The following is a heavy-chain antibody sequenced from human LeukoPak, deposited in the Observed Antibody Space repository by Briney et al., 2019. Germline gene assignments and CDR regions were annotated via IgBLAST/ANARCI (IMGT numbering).Heavy chain of an antibody. Sequence: PGGSLRLSCVASGFTFSTYGMNWVRQAPGKGLEWVSVIYSGGSTYYADSVKGRFTISRDNSKNTVYLQMNSLRAEGTAVYYCARVRSYYYGMDVWGQGTTVTVSS. CDR1: GFTFSTYG. CDR2: IYSGGST. J-gene: IGHJ6*02. V-gene: IGHV3-66*01. CDR3: ARVRSYYYGMDV.